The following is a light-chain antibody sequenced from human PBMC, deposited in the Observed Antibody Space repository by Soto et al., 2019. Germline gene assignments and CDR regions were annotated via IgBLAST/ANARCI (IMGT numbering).Light chain of an antibody. CDR3: QHYYSYAEA. Sequence: DIQMTQSPSPLSGSVGDRVTITCRASQTISSWLAWYQQKPGKAPKLLIYKASTLKSGVPSRFSGSVSGTEVTLTISSLQPDDFATYYCQHYYSYAEAFGQGTRVELK. CDR1: QTISSW. J-gene: IGKJ1*01. CDR2: KAS. V-gene: IGKV1-5*03.